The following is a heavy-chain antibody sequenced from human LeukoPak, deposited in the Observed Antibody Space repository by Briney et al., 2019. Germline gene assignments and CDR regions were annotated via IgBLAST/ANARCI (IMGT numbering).Heavy chain of an antibody. D-gene: IGHD4-17*01. CDR1: GYTFTGYY. V-gene: IGHV1-2*06. CDR3: ATVTTHYYYSGMDV. CDR2: INPNSGGT. J-gene: IGHJ6*02. Sequence: GASVKVSCKASGYTFTGYYMHWVRQAPGQGLEWMGRINPNSGGTNYAQKFQGRVTMTRDTSISTAYMELRRLRSDDTAVYFCATVTTHYYYSGMDVWGQGTTVTVSS.